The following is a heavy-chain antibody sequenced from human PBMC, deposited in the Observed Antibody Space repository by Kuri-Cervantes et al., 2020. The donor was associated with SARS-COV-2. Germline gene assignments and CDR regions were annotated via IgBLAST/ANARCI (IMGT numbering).Heavy chain of an antibody. D-gene: IGHD3/OR15-3a*01. V-gene: IGHV4-59*01. CDR3: SGRVDFSSVDY. Sequence: SETLSLTCTVSGDSITNYYLTWIRQPPGKGLEWIGYVSYNGATAYNPSLKSRVTTSLDTSKNQFSLRLSSVTAADTAVYYCSGRVDFSSVDYWGQGTLVTVSS. CDR2: VSYNGAT. J-gene: IGHJ4*02. CDR1: GDSITNYY.